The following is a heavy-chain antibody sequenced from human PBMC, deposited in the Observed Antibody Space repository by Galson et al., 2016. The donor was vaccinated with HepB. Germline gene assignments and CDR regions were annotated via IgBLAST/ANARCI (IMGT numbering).Heavy chain of an antibody. CDR3: ARVGYTSGWGKDFDV. CDR2: IYHSGYT. CDR1: GGSISSDHW. Sequence: LSLTCYVSGGSISSDHWWSWVRQPPGKGLQLVGEIYHSGYTNYNPSLKSRITISVDKSKNQFSLNLSSVTAADTAVYYCARVGYTSGWGKDFDVWGQGTLVTVSS. D-gene: IGHD6-19*01. V-gene: IGHV4-4*02. J-gene: IGHJ4*02.